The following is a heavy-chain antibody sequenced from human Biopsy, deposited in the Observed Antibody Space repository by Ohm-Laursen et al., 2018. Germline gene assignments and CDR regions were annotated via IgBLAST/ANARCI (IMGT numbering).Heavy chain of an antibody. CDR1: GYMFYSYG. D-gene: IGHD3-10*01. CDR2: ISGYNGNT. Sequence: ASVKVSCKTSGYMFYSYGVSWVRLAPGQGPEWMGWISGYNGNTNYPQSLQGRVTLTTDASSSTAYMELRGLRSDDTAVYYCARDRHHAAGSYAGMDVWGQGTTVTVSS. J-gene: IGHJ6*02. V-gene: IGHV1-18*01. CDR3: ARDRHHAAGSYAGMDV.